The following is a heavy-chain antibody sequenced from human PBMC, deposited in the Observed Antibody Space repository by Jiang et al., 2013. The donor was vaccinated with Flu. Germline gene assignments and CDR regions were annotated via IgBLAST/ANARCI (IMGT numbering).Heavy chain of an antibody. CDR2: LFYSGSA. J-gene: IGHJ1*01. Sequence: GLVKPSETLSLTCTVSGGSISSSGYYWGWIRQSPVKGLEWIGSLFYSGSAYYNPSLKSRVTISADTSKNQFSLRLSSVTAADTAVYYCGTSNFGIEYFQHWGQGTLVTVSS. CDR3: GTSNFGIEYFQH. D-gene: IGHD4-11*01. CDR1: GGSISSSGYY. V-gene: IGHV4-39*01.